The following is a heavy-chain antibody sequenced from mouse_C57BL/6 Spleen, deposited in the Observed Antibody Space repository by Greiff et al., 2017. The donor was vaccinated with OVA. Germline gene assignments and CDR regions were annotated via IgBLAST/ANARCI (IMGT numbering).Heavy chain of an antibody. J-gene: IGHJ3*01. CDR1: GYTFTSYW. Sequence: QVQLQQPGAELVMPGASVKLSCKASGYTFTSYWMHWVKQRPGQGLEWIGEIDPSDSYTNYNQKFKGKSTLTVDKSSSTAYMQLSSLTSEDSAVYYSATTGTGWFAYWGQGTLVTVSA. D-gene: IGHD4-1*02. CDR3: ATTGTGWFAY. V-gene: IGHV1-69*01. CDR2: IDPSDSYT.